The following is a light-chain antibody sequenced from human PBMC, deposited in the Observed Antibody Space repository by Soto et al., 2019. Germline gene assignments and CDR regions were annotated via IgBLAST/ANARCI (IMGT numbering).Light chain of an antibody. Sequence: EIVLTQSPATLSLSPGERVTVSCRASQSVSSYLSWYQQKHGQAPRLLIFDASNRASGVPARFSGSGSGTDFTLTISRLEPEDSAVYYGQRRGNWPWTCGQGTKVEIK. V-gene: IGKV3-11*01. CDR2: DAS. CDR1: QSVSSY. CDR3: QRRGNWPWT. J-gene: IGKJ1*01.